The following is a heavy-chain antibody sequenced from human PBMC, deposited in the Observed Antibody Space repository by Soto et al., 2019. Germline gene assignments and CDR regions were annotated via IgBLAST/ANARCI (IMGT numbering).Heavy chain of an antibody. D-gene: IGHD1-7*01. Sequence: QLQLQESGSGLVKPSQTLSLTCAGSGGSISSGGYSWSWIRQPPGKGLEWIGYIYHSGSTYYNPSLKSRVTISVDRSKNQFSLKQSSVTAADTAVYYCARSITGTLGRLDYWGQGTLVTVSS. CDR3: ARSITGTLGRLDY. CDR1: GGSISSGGYS. CDR2: IYHSGST. V-gene: IGHV4-30-2*01. J-gene: IGHJ4*02.